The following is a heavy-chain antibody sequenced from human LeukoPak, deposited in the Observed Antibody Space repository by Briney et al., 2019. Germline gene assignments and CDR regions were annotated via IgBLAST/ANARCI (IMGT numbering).Heavy chain of an antibody. CDR2: INPNSGGT. J-gene: IGHJ4*02. CDR3: AIYFCSGGSCYHRSPFDY. V-gene: IGHV1-2*02. CDR1: GYTFTGYY. Sequence: ASVKVSCKASGYTFTGYYMRWVRQAPGQGLEWMGWINPNSGGTNYAQKFQGRVTMTRDTSISTAYMELSRLRSDDTAVYYCAIYFCSGGSCYHRSPFDYWGQGTLVTVSS. D-gene: IGHD2-15*01.